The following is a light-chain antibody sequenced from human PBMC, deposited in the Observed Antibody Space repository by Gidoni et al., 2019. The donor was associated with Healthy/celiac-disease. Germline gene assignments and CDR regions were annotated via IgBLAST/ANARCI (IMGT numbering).Light chain of an antibody. CDR2: DVS. CDR1: SRDVGGYNY. Sequence: QSALTQPASVSRSPGQSITIPCTATSRDVGGYNYVSWYQQHPGKAPTLMIYDVSKRPSGVSNRFSGSKSGNTASLTISGLQAEDEADYYCRSYTSSSTLVVFGGGTKLTVL. J-gene: IGLJ2*01. V-gene: IGLV2-14*03. CDR3: RSYTSSSTLVV.